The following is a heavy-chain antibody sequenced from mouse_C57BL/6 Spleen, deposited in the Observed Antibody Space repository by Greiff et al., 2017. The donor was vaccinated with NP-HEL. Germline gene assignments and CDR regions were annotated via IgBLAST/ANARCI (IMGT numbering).Heavy chain of an antibody. CDR2: ISGGGGNT. J-gene: IGHJ1*03. Sequence: EVMLVESGGGLVKPGGSLKLSCAASGFTFSSYTMSWVRQTPEKRLEWVATISGGGGNTYYPDSVKGRFTISRDNAKNTLYLQMSSLRSEDTALYYCARQITTVVLHWYFDVWGTGTTVTVSS. CDR1: GFTFSSYT. D-gene: IGHD1-1*01. V-gene: IGHV5-9*01. CDR3: ARQITTVVLHWYFDV.